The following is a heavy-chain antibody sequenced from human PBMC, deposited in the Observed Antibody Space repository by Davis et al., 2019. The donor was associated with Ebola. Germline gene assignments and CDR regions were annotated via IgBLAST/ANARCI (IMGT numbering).Heavy chain of an antibody. D-gene: IGHD1-7*01. V-gene: IGHV3-48*02. Sequence: GGSLRLSCEASGFTFTLYAMSWVRQAPGKGLEWVSYISSSSSTIYYADSVKGRFTISRDNAKNSLYLQMNSLRDEDTAVYYCARAYNWNYGGGWFDPWGQGTLVTVSS. CDR2: ISSSSSTI. CDR3: ARAYNWNYGGGWFDP. CDR1: GFTFTLYA. J-gene: IGHJ5*02.